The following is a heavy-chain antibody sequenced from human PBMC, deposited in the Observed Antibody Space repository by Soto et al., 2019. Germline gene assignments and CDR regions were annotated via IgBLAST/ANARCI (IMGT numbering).Heavy chain of an antibody. D-gene: IGHD4-17*01. CDR2: ISGSGGRT. V-gene: IGHV3-23*01. CDR3: AKDLWGDYGVQFDY. Sequence: GGSLRLSCAASGFTFSNYAMSWVRQAPGKGLEWVSAISGSGGRTYYADSVQGRFTISRDNSKNTLYMQMNSLSAEDTAVYYCAKDLWGDYGVQFDYWGQGTLVTVSS. CDR1: GFTFSNYA. J-gene: IGHJ4*02.